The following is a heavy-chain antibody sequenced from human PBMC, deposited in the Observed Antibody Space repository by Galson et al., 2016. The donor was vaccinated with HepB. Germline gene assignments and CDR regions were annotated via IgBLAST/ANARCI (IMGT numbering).Heavy chain of an antibody. CDR3: VRPPVTVSRPWYFDL. Sequence: SLRLSCATSGFTFRNYWMIWVRQAPGKGLEWVANINQDGRQKYYVESVKGRFSISRDNAQNSLFLQMDNLRVEDSAVYYCVRPPVTVSRPWYFDLWGRGTPVLVSS. V-gene: IGHV3-7*01. D-gene: IGHD1-14*01. J-gene: IGHJ2*01. CDR2: INQDGRQK. CDR1: GFTFRNYW.